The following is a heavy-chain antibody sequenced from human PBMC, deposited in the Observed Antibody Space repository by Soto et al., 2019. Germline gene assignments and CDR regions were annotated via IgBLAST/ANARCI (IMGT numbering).Heavy chain of an antibody. J-gene: IGHJ4*02. D-gene: IGHD3-3*01. CDR3: ARDMEWLAPGIDY. CDR2: IKQDGSEK. CDR1: LFTFSSYW. V-gene: IGHV3-7*01. Sequence: PVWSLRHSWSPSLFTFSSYWRSWVRHSPGKGLEWLANIKQDGSEKYYVDSVKGRFTISRDNAKNSLYLQMNSLRAEDTAMYYCARDMEWLAPGIDYWGQGTLVTVSS.